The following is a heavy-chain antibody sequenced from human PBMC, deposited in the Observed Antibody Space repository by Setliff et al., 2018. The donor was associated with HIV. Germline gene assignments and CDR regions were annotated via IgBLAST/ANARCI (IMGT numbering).Heavy chain of an antibody. CDR1: GGSISSSSYY. V-gene: IGHV4-39*01. CDR3: ASPASGGSSGQYHY. Sequence: SETXSLTCTVSGGSISSSSYYWGWIRQPPGKGLEWIGSIYYSGSTYYNPSLKSRVTISVDTSKNQFSLKLSSVTAADTAVYYCASPASGGSSGQYHYWGQGTLVTVSS. CDR2: IYYSGST. D-gene: IGHD6-19*01. J-gene: IGHJ4*02.